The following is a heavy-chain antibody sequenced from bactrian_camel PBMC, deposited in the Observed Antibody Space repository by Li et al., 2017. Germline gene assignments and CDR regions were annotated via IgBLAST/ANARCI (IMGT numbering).Heavy chain of an antibody. D-gene: IGHD3*01. CDR1: GFTFSNAC. J-gene: IGHJ4*01. V-gene: IGHV3S5*01. CDR3: AATSTGYCPDRVTPRDYKY. CDR2: IYIDGRGP. Sequence: HVQLVESGGGLVQPGGSLRLSCAASGFTFSNACMSWVRQAPGKGLEWVGSIYIDGRGPYYADSVKGRFTISRDNAKNTVYLQMSSLKPEDTAMYYCAATSTGYCPDRVTPRDYKYWGQGTQVTVS.